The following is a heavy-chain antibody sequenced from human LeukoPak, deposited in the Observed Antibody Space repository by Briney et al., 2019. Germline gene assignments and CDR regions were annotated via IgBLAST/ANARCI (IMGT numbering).Heavy chain of an antibody. CDR1: GGSILISDYY. V-gene: IGHV4-61*02. D-gene: IGHD3-10*01. J-gene: IGHJ5*02. Sequence: PSETLSLTCDVSGGSILISDYYWNWIRQPAGKGLEWIGRIYTSGSTNYNPSLKSRITISVDTSKNQFSLKLSSVTAADTAVYYCARETYYYGSGSYPFDPWGQGTLVTVSS. CDR2: IYTSGST. CDR3: ARETYYYGSGSYPFDP.